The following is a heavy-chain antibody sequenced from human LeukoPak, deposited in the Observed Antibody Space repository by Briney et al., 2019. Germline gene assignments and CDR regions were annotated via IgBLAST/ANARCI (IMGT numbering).Heavy chain of an antibody. CDR2: IYHSGST. Sequence: SETLSLTCTVSGGSISSGGYYWSWIRQPPGKGLEWIGYIYHSGSTYYNPSLKSRVTISVDRSKNQFSLKLSSVTAADTAVYYCARHGGSYYGSFDYGGQGTLVTVSS. D-gene: IGHD1-26*01. V-gene: IGHV4-30-2*01. J-gene: IGHJ4*02. CDR1: GGSISSGGYY. CDR3: ARHGGSYYGSFDY.